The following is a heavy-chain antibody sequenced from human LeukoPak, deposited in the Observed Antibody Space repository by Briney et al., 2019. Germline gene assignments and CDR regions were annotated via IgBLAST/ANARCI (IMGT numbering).Heavy chain of an antibody. CDR1: GFTFSSYW. CDR3: ARAVPDFWSGYYRYYYGMDV. CDR2: IKQDGSEK. V-gene: IGHV3-7*01. D-gene: IGHD3-3*01. J-gene: IGHJ6*02. Sequence: GGSLRLSCAASGFTFSSYWMSWVRQAPGKGLEWVANIKQDGSEKYYVDSVKGRFTISRDNAKNLLYLQMNSLRAEDTAVYYCARAVPDFWSGYYRYYYGMDVWGQGTTVTVSS.